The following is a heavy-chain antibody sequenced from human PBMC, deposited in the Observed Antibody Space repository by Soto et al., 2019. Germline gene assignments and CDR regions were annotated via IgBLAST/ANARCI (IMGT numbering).Heavy chain of an antibody. J-gene: IGHJ4*02. CDR2: IHYSGST. V-gene: IGHV4-61*01. Sequence: QVQLQESGPGLVNPSETLSLTCTVPGGSVNIGNYYWILIRQPPGKGLEWIGFIHYSGSTKYNPPLKSRVTMSVDTAKNQFSLKLTAVNAADTAVEYCTRGGDAYQNGHWGQGTLVTVSS. CDR3: TRGGDAYQNGH. D-gene: IGHD2-21*01. CDR1: GGSVNIGNYY.